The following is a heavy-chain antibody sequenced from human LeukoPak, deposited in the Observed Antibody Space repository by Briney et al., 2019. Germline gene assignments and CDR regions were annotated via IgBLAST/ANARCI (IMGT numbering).Heavy chain of an antibody. Sequence: GASVKVSCKASGYTFTSYAMHWVRQAPGQRLEWMGWINAGNGNTKYSQKFQGRVTITRDTSASTAYMELSSLRSEDTAVYYCAIGAYYYDSSGNYGMDVWGQGTTVTVSS. CDR3: AIGAYYYDSSGNYGMDV. D-gene: IGHD3-22*01. V-gene: IGHV1-3*01. CDR1: GYTFTSYA. J-gene: IGHJ6*02. CDR2: INAGNGNT.